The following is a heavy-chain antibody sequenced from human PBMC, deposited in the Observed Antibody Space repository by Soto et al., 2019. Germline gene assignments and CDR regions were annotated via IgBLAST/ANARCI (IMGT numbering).Heavy chain of an antibody. CDR3: ARGTANGDFLI. Sequence: PSETLSLTCAVSGGSISIGGYSWRCIRQPPGKGLEWIGYIYHSGSTYYNPSLKSRVTISVDRSKNQFSLKLSSVTAADTAVYYCARGTANGDFLIWGQGTLVTVSS. D-gene: IGHD4-17*01. V-gene: IGHV4-30-2*01. J-gene: IGHJ4*02. CDR1: GGSISIGGYS. CDR2: IYHSGST.